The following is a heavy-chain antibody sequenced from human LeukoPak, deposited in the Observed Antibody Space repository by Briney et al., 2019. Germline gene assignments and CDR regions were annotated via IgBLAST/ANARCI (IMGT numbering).Heavy chain of an antibody. CDR3: ARHWEYGLDY. V-gene: IGHV3-7*01. Sequence: GGSLRLSCAASGFTFSSYEMNWVRQAPGKGLEWVANIKQDGSEKYYVDSVKGRFTISRDNAKNSLYLQMNSLRAEDTAVYYCARHWEYGLDYWGQGTLVTVSS. CDR2: IKQDGSEK. J-gene: IGHJ4*02. CDR1: GFTFSSYE. D-gene: IGHD4-17*01.